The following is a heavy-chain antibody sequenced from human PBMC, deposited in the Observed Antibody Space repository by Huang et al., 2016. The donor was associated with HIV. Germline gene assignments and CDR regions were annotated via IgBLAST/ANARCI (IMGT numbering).Heavy chain of an antibody. V-gene: IGHV3-7*01. J-gene: IGHJ6*02. CDR2: IKKDESEK. CDR1: TFRFGAYW. D-gene: IGHD1-7*01. Sequence: GESGGRLVQPGGSIRLSCVGSTFRFGAYWMSWVRQSPGKGLDGVANIKKDESEKYYVDSVKGRFNISRDNAKKVLFLEMNNVRVEDTATYYCATKTAAMDIWGQGTTVTVS. CDR3: ATKTAAMDI.